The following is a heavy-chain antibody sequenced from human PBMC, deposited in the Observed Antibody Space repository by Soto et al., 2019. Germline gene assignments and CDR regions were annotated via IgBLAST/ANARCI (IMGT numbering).Heavy chain of an antibody. CDR1: GGSFSKFA. CDR2: IIPTLGTT. J-gene: IGHJ6*02. CDR3: ARDDATHCGDDCYRYFYYGMDV. Sequence: QVQLVQSGTEVKTPGSSVKVSCKASGGSFSKFAINWVRQAPGQGLEWMGGIIPTLGTTDYAHKFQGRVTLSADEATRTDYMELSGLRSEDTAVYYCARDDATHCGDDCYRYFYYGMDVWGQGTTVTVSS. D-gene: IGHD2-21*02. V-gene: IGHV1-69*01.